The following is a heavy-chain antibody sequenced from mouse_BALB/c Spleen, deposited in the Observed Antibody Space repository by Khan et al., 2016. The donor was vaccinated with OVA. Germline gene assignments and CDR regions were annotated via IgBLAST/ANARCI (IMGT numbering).Heavy chain of an antibody. CDR2: ITSGGTT. D-gene: IGHD2-14*01. J-gene: IGHJ2*01. CDR3: AREAYRYDEYYFDY. V-gene: IGHV5-6-5*01. Sequence: EVELVESGGDLVKPGGSLKLSCAISGFTFSSYVMSWVRQTPEKRLEWVASITSGGTTSYPASVKGRLPISRDIDRNILYLQMSSLRSEDTAMYYCAREAYRYDEYYFDYWGQGTTLTVSS. CDR1: GFTFSSYV.